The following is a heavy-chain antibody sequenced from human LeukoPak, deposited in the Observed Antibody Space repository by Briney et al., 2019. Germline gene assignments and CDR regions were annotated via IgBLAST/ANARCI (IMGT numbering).Heavy chain of an antibody. V-gene: IGHV1-46*01. J-gene: IGHJ4*02. CDR1: GYTFTSYY. Sequence: ASVKVSFKASGYTFTSYYMHWVRQAPGQGLEWMGIINPSGGSTSYAQKFQGRVTMTRDTSTSTVYTELSSLRSEDTAVYYCAREIGIGFDYWGQGTLVTVSS. CDR2: INPSGGST. CDR3: AREIGIGFDY. D-gene: IGHD1-14*01.